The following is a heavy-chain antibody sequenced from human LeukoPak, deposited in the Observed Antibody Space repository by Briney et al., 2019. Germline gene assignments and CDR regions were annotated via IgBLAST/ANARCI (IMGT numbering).Heavy chain of an antibody. D-gene: IGHD3-22*01. V-gene: IGHV3-23*01. CDR1: GFTFSSYA. CDR3: AKRHYYDSSGQGIDY. J-gene: IGHJ4*02. Sequence: GGSLRPSCAASGFTFSSYAMTWVRQAPGKGLEWVSILSGSGGFTYYADSVKGRFTISRDNSKNTLYLQMNSLRAEDTAVYYCAKRHYYDSSGQGIDYWGQGTLVTVSS. CDR2: LSGSGGFT.